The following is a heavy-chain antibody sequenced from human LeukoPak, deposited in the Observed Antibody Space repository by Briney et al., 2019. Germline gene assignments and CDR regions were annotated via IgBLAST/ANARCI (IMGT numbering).Heavy chain of an antibody. V-gene: IGHV4-34*01. Sequence: PTETLSLTCAVYGGSFRGYYWSWIRQPPGKGLEWIGEINHSGSTNYNPSLKSRVTISVDTSKNQFSLKLSSVTAADTAVYYRARPLNDGSGSPYYFDYWGQGTLVTVSS. CDR3: ARPLNDGSGSPYYFDY. J-gene: IGHJ4*02. D-gene: IGHD3-10*01. CDR2: INHSGST. CDR1: GGSFRGYY.